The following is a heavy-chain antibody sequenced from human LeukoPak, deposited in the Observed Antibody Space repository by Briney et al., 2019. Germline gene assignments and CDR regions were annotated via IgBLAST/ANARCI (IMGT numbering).Heavy chain of an antibody. CDR1: GYTFTSYD. CDR3: TRGPSYHSKWVGGMWFDP. J-gene: IGHJ5*02. V-gene: IGHV1-8*01. CDR2: MNPKSTHT. D-gene: IGHD3-10*01. Sequence: ASGKVSCKASGYTFTSYDIHWVRQASGHGLEWMGWMNPKSTHTGLAQRFQGRVTLTRNTSISTAYMELSSLTSEDTAMYYCTRGPSYHSKWVGGMWFDPWGQGTLVSVSS.